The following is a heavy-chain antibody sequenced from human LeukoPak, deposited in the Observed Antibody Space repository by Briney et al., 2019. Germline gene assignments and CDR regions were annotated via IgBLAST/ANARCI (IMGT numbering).Heavy chain of an antibody. CDR2: LLYTGSA. Sequence: PSETLSLTCTVSGVTINSYNWGWIRQSPGKGLEWIGYLLYTGSANYNPSLKSRVTISLDTSRNQFSLTLSSVTAADTAVYYCAREEPDIVVYWGQGTLVTVSS. J-gene: IGHJ4*02. D-gene: IGHD2-15*01. CDR1: GVTINSYN. CDR3: AREEPDIVVY. V-gene: IGHV4-59*01.